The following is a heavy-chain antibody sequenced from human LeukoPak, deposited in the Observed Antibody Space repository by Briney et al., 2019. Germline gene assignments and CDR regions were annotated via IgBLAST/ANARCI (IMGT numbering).Heavy chain of an antibody. CDR1: GGSISSYY. V-gene: IGHV4-59*01. D-gene: IGHD2-2*01. Sequence: PAETLSLTCTVSGGSISSYYWSWIRQPPGKGLEWIGYIYYSGSTNYNPSLKSRVTISVDTSKNQLSLKLSSVTAADTAVYYCASLYCSSISCYADYWGKGTLVTVSS. CDR3: ASLYCSSISCYADY. J-gene: IGHJ4*02. CDR2: IYYSGST.